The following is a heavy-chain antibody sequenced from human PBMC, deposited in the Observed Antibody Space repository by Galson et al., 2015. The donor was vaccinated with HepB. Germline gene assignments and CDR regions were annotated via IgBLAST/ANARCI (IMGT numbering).Heavy chain of an antibody. CDR1: GGTFSSYA. V-gene: IGHV1-69*13. D-gene: IGHD2-2*01. Sequence: SVKVSCKASGGTFSSYAISWVRQAPGQGLEWMGGIIPIFGTANYAQKFQGRVTITADESTSTAYMELSSLRSEDTAVYYCARDFRSYQLLFSYGMDAWGQGTTVTVSS. CDR3: ARDFRSYQLLFSYGMDA. J-gene: IGHJ6*02. CDR2: IIPIFGTA.